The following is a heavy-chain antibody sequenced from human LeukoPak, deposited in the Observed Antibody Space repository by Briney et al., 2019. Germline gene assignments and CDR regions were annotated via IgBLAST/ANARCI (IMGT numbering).Heavy chain of an antibody. V-gene: IGHV3-30*18. CDR3: AKVVVPADYYYYGMDV. Sequence: GGSLRLSCAASGFTFSSYGMHWVRQAPGEGLEWVAVISYDGSNRYYADSVKGRFTISRDNSKNTLYLQMNSLRAEDTAVYYCAKVVVPADYYYYGMDVWGQGTTVTVSS. D-gene: IGHD2-2*01. J-gene: IGHJ6*02. CDR2: ISYDGSNR. CDR1: GFTFSSYG.